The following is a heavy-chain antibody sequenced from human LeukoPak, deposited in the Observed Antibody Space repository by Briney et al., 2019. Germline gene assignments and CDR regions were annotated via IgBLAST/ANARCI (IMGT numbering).Heavy chain of an antibody. CDR1: GGSISSSNW. CDR3: ARDGGYDSSGYHLLGLYYYGMDV. Sequence: SETLSLTCAVSGGSISSSNWWSWVRQPPGKGLEWIGEIYHSGSTNYNPSLKSRVTISVDTSKNQFSLKLSSVTAADTAVYYCARDGGYDSSGYHLLGLYYYGMDVWGQGTTVTVSS. J-gene: IGHJ6*02. V-gene: IGHV4-4*02. D-gene: IGHD3-22*01. CDR2: IYHSGST.